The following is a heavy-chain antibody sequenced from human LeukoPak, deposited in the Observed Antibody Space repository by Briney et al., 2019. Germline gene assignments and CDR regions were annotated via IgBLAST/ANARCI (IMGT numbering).Heavy chain of an antibody. V-gene: IGHV4-39*01. CDR1: GGSISSSSYS. D-gene: IGHD3-16*02. J-gene: IGHJ4*02. Sequence: SETLSLTCTVSGGSISSSSYSWGWIRQPPGKGLEWIGSIYYSGSTYYNPSLKSRVTISVDTSKNQFSLKLSSVTAADTAVYYCARQYDYVWGSYRATFDYWGQGTLVTVSP. CDR3: ARQYDYVWGSYRATFDY. CDR2: IYYSGST.